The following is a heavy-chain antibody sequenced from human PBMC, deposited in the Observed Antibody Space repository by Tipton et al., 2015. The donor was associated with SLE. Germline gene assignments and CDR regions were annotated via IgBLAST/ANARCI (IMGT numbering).Heavy chain of an antibody. CDR2: IYYSGST. Sequence: TLSLTCTVSGGSISSHYWSWIRQPPGKGLEWIGYIYYSGSTNYNPSLKSRVTISVDTSKNQFSRKLSSVTAADTAVYYCSRVSMGLYDSSGYSYYYYGMDVWGQGTTVTVSS. J-gene: IGHJ6*02. V-gene: IGHV4-59*11. D-gene: IGHD3-22*01. CDR1: GGSISSHY. CDR3: SRVSMGLYDSSGYSYYYYGMDV.